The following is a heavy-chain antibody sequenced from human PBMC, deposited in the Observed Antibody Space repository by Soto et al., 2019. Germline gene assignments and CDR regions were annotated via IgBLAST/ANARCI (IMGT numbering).Heavy chain of an antibody. Sequence: QVQLVQSGAEEKKPGASVKVSCKASGYTFTSYAMHWVRQAPGQRLEWMGWINAGNGNTKYSQKFQGRVTITRDTSASPAYMELSSLRSEDTAVYYCARRYYDFWSGHYYFDYWGQGTLVTVSS. V-gene: IGHV1-3*05. CDR3: ARRYYDFWSGHYYFDY. CDR2: INAGNGNT. CDR1: GYTFTSYA. J-gene: IGHJ4*02. D-gene: IGHD3-3*01.